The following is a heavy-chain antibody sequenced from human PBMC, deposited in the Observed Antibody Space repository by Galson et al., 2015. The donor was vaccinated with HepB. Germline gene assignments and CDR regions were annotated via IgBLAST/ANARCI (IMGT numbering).Heavy chain of an antibody. D-gene: IGHD4-11*01. J-gene: IGHJ4*02. V-gene: IGHV3-21*01. Sequence: SLRLSCAASGFTFSRYSMNWVRQAPGKGLEWVSSISSSSSYIYYADSVKGRFTISRDNAKNPLYLQMNSLRAEDTAVYYCASQGSLQYWGQGTLVTVSS. CDR2: ISSSSSYI. CDR3: ASQGSLQY. CDR1: GFTFSRYS.